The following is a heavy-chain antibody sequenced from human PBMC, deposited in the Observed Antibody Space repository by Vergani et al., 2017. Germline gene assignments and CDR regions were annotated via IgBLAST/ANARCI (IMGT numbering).Heavy chain of an antibody. Sequence: QVQLQQWGAGLLKPSETLSLTCAVYGGSFSGYYWSWIRQPPGKGLEWIGEINHSGSTNYNPSLKSRVTISVDTSKNQFSLKLSSVTAADTAVYYGAREGGWGGTIDYWGQGTLVTVSS. D-gene: IGHD2-15*01. CDR1: GGSFSGYY. J-gene: IGHJ4*02. V-gene: IGHV4-34*01. CDR2: INHSGST. CDR3: AREGGWGGTIDY.